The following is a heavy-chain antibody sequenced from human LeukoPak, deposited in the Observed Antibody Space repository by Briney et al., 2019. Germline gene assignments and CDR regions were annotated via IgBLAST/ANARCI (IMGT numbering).Heavy chain of an antibody. Sequence: PPQSLSPTCALYGGSPSGYYSSWVRQPPGKGREWSGEINHSGSTNYNPTLKSRVTISVDTSKNQFSLKLSSVTAADTAVYYCAGYFDVLRLLEWSPRNWFDPWGQGTLVTVSS. V-gene: IGHV4-34*01. D-gene: IGHD3-3*01. CDR3: AGYFDVLRLLEWSPRNWFDP. J-gene: IGHJ5*02. CDR1: GGSPSGYY. CDR2: INHSGST.